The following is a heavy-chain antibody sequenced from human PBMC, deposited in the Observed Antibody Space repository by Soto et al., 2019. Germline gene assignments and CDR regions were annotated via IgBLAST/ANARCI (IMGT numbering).Heavy chain of an antibody. CDR3: VKDESINWYSGHFRH. CDR1: GFTFDDYA. D-gene: IGHD6-13*01. J-gene: IGHJ1*01. V-gene: IGHV3-9*01. CDR2: INWNSGSI. Sequence: GGSLRLSCSASGFTFDDYAMHWIRQVPGKGLEWVSGINWNSGSIGYGDSVKGRFAISRDNAKNSLHPQMNSLSAEDTAFYYCVKDESINWYSGHFRHWGQGTLVTVSS.